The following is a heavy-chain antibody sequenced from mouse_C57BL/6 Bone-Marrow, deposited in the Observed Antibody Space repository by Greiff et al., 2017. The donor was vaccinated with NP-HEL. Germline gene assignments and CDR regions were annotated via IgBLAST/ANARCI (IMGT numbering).Heavy chain of an antibody. J-gene: IGHJ4*01. CDR1: GYTFTSYW. V-gene: IGHV1-50*01. CDR2: IDPSDSYT. D-gene: IGHD2-3*01. Sequence: VQLQQSGAELVKPGASVKLSCKASGYTFTSYWMQWVKQRPGQGLEWIGEIDPSDSYTNYNQKFKGKATLTVDTSSSTAYMQLSSLTSEDSAVYYCAREGWLLPYAMDYWGQGTSVTVSS. CDR3: AREGWLLPYAMDY.